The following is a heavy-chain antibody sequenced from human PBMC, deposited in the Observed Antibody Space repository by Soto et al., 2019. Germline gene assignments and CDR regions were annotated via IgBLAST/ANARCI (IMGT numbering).Heavy chain of an antibody. Sequence: QVQLVQSGAEVKKPGASVKVSCKASGYTFTSYGISWVRQAPGQGLEWMGWISSYNGNTNYAQQLQGRVTRTTDTATSTVYMELRSLRSDDTAVYYCARASGSSYWFDPWGQGTLVTVSS. J-gene: IGHJ5*02. CDR3: ARASGSSYWFDP. D-gene: IGHD1-26*01. CDR2: ISSYNGNT. V-gene: IGHV1-18*01. CDR1: GYTFTSYG.